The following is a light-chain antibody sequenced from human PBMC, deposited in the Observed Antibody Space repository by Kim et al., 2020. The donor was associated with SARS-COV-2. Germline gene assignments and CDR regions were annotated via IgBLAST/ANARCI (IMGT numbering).Light chain of an antibody. V-gene: IGKV3-20*01. CDR1: QSVSSSY. Sequence: VLTQSPGTLSLSPGERATLSCRASQSVSSSYFAWYQQKPGQAPRLLIYGTSSRATGIPDRFSGSGSGTDFTLTISRLEAEDFAMYYCQQYRSTPRTFGQGTKVDIK. CDR2: GTS. CDR3: QQYRSTPRT. J-gene: IGKJ1*01.